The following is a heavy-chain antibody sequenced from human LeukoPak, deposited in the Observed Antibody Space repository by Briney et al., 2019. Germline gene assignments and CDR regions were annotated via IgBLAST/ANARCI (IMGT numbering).Heavy chain of an antibody. V-gene: IGHV4-39*01. CDR3: ARAVVGYYDSSGYYEAIDY. J-gene: IGHJ4*02. Sequence: SETLSLTCTVSGGSIRSSYYYWGWLRQPPGKGLEWIGSIYDSGSTYYNPSLKSRVTISVDTSKNQFSLKLNSVTAADTAVYYCARAVVGYYDSSGYYEAIDYWGQGTLVTVSS. CDR2: IYDSGST. D-gene: IGHD3-22*01. CDR1: GGSIRSSYYY.